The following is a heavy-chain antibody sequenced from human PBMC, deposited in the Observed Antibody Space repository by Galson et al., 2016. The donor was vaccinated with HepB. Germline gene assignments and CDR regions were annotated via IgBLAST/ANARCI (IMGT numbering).Heavy chain of an antibody. V-gene: IGHV3-21*01. Sequence: SLRLSCAASGFTLSGCIMNWVRQAPGKGLEWVSSISSRSTDIYYADSVKGRFTISRDNAKNSVFLQMNSLTAEDTAVYYCVRDLGYGATNHWGQGTLVTVSS. CDR1: GFTLSGCI. CDR3: VRDLGYGATNH. J-gene: IGHJ5*02. CDR2: ISSRSTDI. D-gene: IGHD1-26*01.